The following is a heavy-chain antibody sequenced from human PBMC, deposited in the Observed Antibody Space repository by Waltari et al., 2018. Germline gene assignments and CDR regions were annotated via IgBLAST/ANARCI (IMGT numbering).Heavy chain of an antibody. D-gene: IGHD2-8*02. J-gene: IGHJ4*02. V-gene: IGHV3-7*01. CDR2: IKQDGSEK. CDR3: ARSGSEHDY. Sequence: EVQLVESGGGLVQPGGSLRLSCAASGFTFSNYWMSWVRQAPGKGREWVANIKQDGSEKNYVDSVKGRFTISRDNAKNSLYLQMNSLRAEDTAVYYCARSGSEHDYWGQGTLVTVSS. CDR1: GFTFSNYW.